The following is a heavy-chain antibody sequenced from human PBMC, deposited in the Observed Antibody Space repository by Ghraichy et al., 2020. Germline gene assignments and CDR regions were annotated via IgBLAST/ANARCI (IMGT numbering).Heavy chain of an antibody. V-gene: IGHV3-23*01. D-gene: IGHD3-3*01. CDR1: GFTFSSYA. J-gene: IGHJ4*02. CDR2: ISGSGGST. CDR3: AKDPTYYDFWSGYYPGGGFDY. Sequence: GGSLRLSCAASGFTFSSYAMSWVRQAPGKGLEWVSAISGSGGSTYYADSVKGRFTISRDNSKNTLYLQMNSLRAEDTAVYYCAKDPTYYDFWSGYYPGGGFDYWGQGTLVTVSS.